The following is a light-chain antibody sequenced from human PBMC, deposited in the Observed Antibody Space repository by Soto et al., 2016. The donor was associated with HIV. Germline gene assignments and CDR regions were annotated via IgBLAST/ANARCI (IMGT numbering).Light chain of an antibody. CDR2: KAS. J-gene: IGKJ2*01. V-gene: IGKV1-5*03. CDR3: QHYNNYLYT. Sequence: DIQMTQSPSTLSASVGNAVTLTCRASQSVSTWVAWYQQKPGKAPKLVIYKASLLPREVPSRFSGSGSGTEFTLTISGLQPDDFATYYCQHYNNYLYTFGPGTRVGDQT. CDR1: QSVSTW.